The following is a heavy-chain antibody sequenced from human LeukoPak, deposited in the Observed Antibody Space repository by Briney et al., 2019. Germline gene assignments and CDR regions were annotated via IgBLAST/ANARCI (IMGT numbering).Heavy chain of an antibody. Sequence: GGSLRPSCAASGFTVSSNYMSWVRQAPGKGLEWVSVIYSGGSTYYADSVKGRFTISRDNSKNTLYLQMNSLRAEDTAVYYCARESYDYVWGSYRAYYFDYRGQGTLVTVSS. CDR3: ARESYDYVWGSYRAYYFDY. CDR1: GFTVSSNY. J-gene: IGHJ4*02. CDR2: IYSGGST. D-gene: IGHD3-16*02. V-gene: IGHV3-53*01.